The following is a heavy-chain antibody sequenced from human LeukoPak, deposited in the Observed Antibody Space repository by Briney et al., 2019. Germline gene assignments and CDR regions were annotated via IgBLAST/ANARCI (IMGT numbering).Heavy chain of an antibody. D-gene: IGHD3-9*01. V-gene: IGHV3-21*01. CDR2: ISSSSSDI. CDR1: GFTFSSYS. Sequence: GGSLRLSYAASGFTFSSYSMNWVRQGPGKGLEWVSSISSSSSDIYYADSGKGRFTISRDNAKNSLYLKMNSLRAEDTAVYYCARDSESWDYDILTGYSYYFDYWGQGTLVTVSS. J-gene: IGHJ4*02. CDR3: ARDSESWDYDILTGYSYYFDY.